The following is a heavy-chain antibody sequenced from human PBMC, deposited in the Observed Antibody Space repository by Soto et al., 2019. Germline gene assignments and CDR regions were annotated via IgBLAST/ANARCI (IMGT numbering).Heavy chain of an antibody. CDR3: ARYFFDSPFDP. CDR1: GDSINNGGYS. V-gene: IGHV4-30-2*01. D-gene: IGHD3-22*01. Sequence: PSETLSLTCSVSGDSINNGGYSWSWIRQPPGKGLEWIGYIHHNGNPSYTPSLKSRVTMSIDGSRNQFSLKLDSVTAADTAVYYCARYFFDSPFDPWGQGTLVTVS. J-gene: IGHJ5*02. CDR2: IHHNGNP.